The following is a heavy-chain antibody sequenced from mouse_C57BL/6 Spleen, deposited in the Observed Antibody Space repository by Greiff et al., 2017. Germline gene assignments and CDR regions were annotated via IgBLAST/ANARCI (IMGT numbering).Heavy chain of an antibody. CDR1: GYTFTDYY. CDR2: IYPGSGNT. CDR3: ARDYYGLTMDY. D-gene: IGHD1-1*01. V-gene: IGHV1-76*01. J-gene: IGHJ4*01. Sequence: QVQLKQSGAELVRPGASVKLSCKASGYTFTDYYINWVKQRPGQGLEWIARIYPGSGNTYYNEKFKGKATLTAEKSSSTAYMQLSSLTSEDSAVYFCARDYYGLTMDYWGQGTSVTVSS.